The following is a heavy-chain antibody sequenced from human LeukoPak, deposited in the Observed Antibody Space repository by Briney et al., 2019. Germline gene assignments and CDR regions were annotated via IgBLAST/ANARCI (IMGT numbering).Heavy chain of an antibody. CDR3: ARSGVGATSGNSDY. CDR1: GYTFTSYG. Sequence: GASVKVSCKASGYTFTSYGISWVRQAPGQGLEWMGWISTYNGNTNYAQKLQGRVTMTTDTSTSTAHMELRSLRSDDTAIYYCARSGVGATSGNSDYWGQGTLVTVSS. CDR2: ISTYNGNT. D-gene: IGHD1-26*01. V-gene: IGHV1-18*01. J-gene: IGHJ4*02.